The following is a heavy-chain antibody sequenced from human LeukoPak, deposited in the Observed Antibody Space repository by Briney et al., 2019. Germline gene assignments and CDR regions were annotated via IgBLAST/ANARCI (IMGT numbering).Heavy chain of an antibody. CDR1: GGSLSSYY. V-gene: IGHV4-59*01. J-gene: IGHJ6*02. D-gene: IGHD4-17*01. Sequence: PSETLSLTCTVSGGSLSSYYWSWIRQPPGKGLEWIGYIYYSGSTNYNPSLTSRVTISVDTSKNQFSLKLSSVTAADTALYYCARASYYGDYGMDVWGQGTTVTVSS. CDR2: IYYSGST. CDR3: ARASYYGDYGMDV.